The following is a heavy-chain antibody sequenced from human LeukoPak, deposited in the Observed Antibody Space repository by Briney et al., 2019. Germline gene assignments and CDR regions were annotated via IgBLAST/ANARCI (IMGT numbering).Heavy chain of an antibody. J-gene: IGHJ6*03. V-gene: IGHV1-8*03. CDR1: GYTFTNYD. CDR2: MNPNNGKT. Sequence: ASVKVSCKASGYTFTNYDINWVRQATGQGLEWMGWMNPNNGKTGYAQKFQGRVTITRDTSISTAYMELSSLRSEDTAVYYCARRARDCSSTSCFYYYYTDVWGKGTTVTVSS. D-gene: IGHD2-2*01. CDR3: ARRARDCSSTSCFYYYYTDV.